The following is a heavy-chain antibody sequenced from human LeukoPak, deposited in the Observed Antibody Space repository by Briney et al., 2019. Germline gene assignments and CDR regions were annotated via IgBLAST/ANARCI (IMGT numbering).Heavy chain of an antibody. CDR2: IISIFGTP. V-gene: IGHV1-69*05. CDR1: GGTFSNFG. CDR3: AREGFCVGDTCHGRDKVLDY. J-gene: IGHJ4*02. Sequence: SVKVPCKASGGTFSNFGITWVRQAPGQGLEWMGRIISIFGTPNYAQKFQGRVTITTDESTSTAYMDLCSLRSEDTAVYYCAREGFCVGDTCHGRDKVLDYWGQGTLVTVSS. D-gene: IGHD2-15*01.